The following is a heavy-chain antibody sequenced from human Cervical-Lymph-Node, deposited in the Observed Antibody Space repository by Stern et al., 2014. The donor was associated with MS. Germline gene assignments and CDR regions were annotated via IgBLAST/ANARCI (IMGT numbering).Heavy chain of an antibody. V-gene: IGHV3-21*01. CDR3: ASSTYYYDSSGRSAFDY. D-gene: IGHD3-22*01. J-gene: IGHJ4*02. CDR1: GFTFSSYS. CDR2: ISSSSSYI. Sequence: EVQLVESGGGLVKPGGSLRLSCAASGFTFSSYSMNWVRQAPGKGLEWVSSISSSSSYIYSADSVKGRFTISRDNAKNSLYLQMNSLRAEDTAVYYCASSTYYYDSSGRSAFDYWGQGTLVTVSS.